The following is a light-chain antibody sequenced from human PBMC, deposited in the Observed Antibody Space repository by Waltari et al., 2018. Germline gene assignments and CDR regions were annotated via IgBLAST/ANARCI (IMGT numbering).Light chain of an antibody. CDR1: QSVSSSY. Sequence: EIVLTQSPGTLSLSPGERATLSCRASQSVSSSYLAWYQQKPCKAPRLLIYGASSRATGIPDRFSGSGSGTDFTLTISRLEPEDFAVYYCQQYGSSPPWTFGQGTKVEIK. V-gene: IGKV3-20*01. J-gene: IGKJ1*01. CDR3: QQYGSSPPWT. CDR2: GAS.